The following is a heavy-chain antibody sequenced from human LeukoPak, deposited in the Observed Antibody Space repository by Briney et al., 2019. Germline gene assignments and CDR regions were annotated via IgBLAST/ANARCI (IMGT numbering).Heavy chain of an antibody. CDR1: GFTFSFYA. Sequence: GGSLRLSCAASGFTFSFYAMSWVRQAPGKGLEWVAGITSSGNTTYYADPVKGRFTISRDNSRNILYLQMNSLRAEDTAVYYCVSFYEAYWGRGTLVTVSS. D-gene: IGHD2/OR15-2a*01. V-gene: IGHV3-23*01. CDR3: VSFYEAY. CDR2: ITSSGNTT. J-gene: IGHJ4*02.